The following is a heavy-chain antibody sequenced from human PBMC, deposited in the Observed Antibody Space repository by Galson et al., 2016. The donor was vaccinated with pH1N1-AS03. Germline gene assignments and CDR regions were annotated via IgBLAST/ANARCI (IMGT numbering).Heavy chain of an antibody. V-gene: IGHV3-21*01. Sequence: PRLSCAASGFIFSAYPMNWVRQAPGKGLEWVSFIGTSSTYIYYADSVKGRFTISRDNMKKSLYLQLNSLRAEDTGIYYCARDRGWNYGGLDLWGQGTLVTVSS. J-gene: IGHJ5*02. CDR1: GFIFSAYP. CDR2: IGTSSTYI. D-gene: IGHD1-7*01. CDR3: ARDRGWNYGGLDL.